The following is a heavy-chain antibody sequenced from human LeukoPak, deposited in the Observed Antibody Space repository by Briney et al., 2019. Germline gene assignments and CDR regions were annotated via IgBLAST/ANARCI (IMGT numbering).Heavy chain of an antibody. Sequence: GGSLRLSCAASGFTFSSYWMSWVRQAPGKGLEWVANIKQDGSEKYYVDSVKGRFTISRDNAKNSLYLQMNSLRAEDTAVYYCARVWLWFGERRLDYWGQGTLVTVSS. CDR3: ARVWLWFGERRLDY. CDR1: GFTFSSYW. J-gene: IGHJ4*02. CDR2: IKQDGSEK. D-gene: IGHD3-10*01. V-gene: IGHV3-7*01.